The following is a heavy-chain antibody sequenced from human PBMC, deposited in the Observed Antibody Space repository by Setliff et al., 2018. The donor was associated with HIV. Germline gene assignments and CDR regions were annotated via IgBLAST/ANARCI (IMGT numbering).Heavy chain of an antibody. D-gene: IGHD3-10*01. J-gene: IGHJ4*01. Sequence: ASVKVSCKASGYTFTTYSLHWVRQAPGQSLEWMGWINVGKGDTKYSQKLQGRITITRDTSANTANMELSSLRSDDTAVYFCARGALLAVFDFDYWGHGTLVTVSS. CDR3: ARGALLAVFDFDY. CDR1: GYTFTTYS. CDR2: INVGKGDT. V-gene: IGHV1-3*01.